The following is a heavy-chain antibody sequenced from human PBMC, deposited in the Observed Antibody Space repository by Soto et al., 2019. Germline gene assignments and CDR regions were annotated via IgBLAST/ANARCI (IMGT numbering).Heavy chain of an antibody. Sequence: QVQLQESGPGLVKPSETLSLTCTVSGGSISTYYWSWIRQPPGKGLEWIGYIYYSWSTNYNPSLKSRVTITVDTSKNQCSLELSSVSAADTAVYYCARDGSRYDFWSGPYYFDYWGQGTLVTVSS. V-gene: IGHV4-59*01. J-gene: IGHJ4*02. D-gene: IGHD3-3*01. CDR3: ARDGSRYDFWSGPYYFDY. CDR2: IYYSWST. CDR1: GGSISTYY.